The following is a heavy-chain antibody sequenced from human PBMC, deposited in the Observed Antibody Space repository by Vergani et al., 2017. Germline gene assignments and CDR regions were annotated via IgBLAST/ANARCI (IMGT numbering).Heavy chain of an antibody. CDR2: IYPADSDT. V-gene: IGHV5-51*01. CDR1: EYSFGNYW. J-gene: IGHJ4*02. CDR3: ARHTNYTDS. Sequence: EVELVQSGPEMRKPGESLKISCKGSEYSFGNYWIGWVRQMPGKGLEWMGIIYPADSDTRYSPSFQGQVTISADKSISTAFLQWGSLKAADTALYYCARHTNYTDSWGQGTLVTVSS. D-gene: IGHD5-24*01.